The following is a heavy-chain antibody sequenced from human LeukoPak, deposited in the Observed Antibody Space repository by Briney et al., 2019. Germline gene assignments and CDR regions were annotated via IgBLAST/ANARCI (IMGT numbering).Heavy chain of an antibody. CDR2: IYYSGST. V-gene: IGHV4-59*01. D-gene: IGHD3-22*01. CDR1: GGSISSYY. CDR3: ARDGDYYDSSGYLYWYFDL. J-gene: IGHJ2*01. Sequence: KASETLSLTCTVSGGSISSYYWSWIRQPPGKGLEWIGYIYYSGSTNYNPSLKSRVTISVDTSKNQFSLKLSSVTAADTAVYYCARDGDYYDSSGYLYWYFDLWGRGTLVTVSS.